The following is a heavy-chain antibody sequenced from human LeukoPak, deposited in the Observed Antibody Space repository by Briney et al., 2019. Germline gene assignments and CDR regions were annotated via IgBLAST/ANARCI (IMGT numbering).Heavy chain of an antibody. V-gene: IGHV3-23*01. CDR1: GFTFSSYA. CDR3: AKMRGYCSGGSCPMIDY. CDR2: ISGSGGST. J-gene: IGHJ4*02. Sequence: GGTLRLSCAASGFTFSSYAMSWVRQAPGKGLEWVSVISGSGGSTYYADSVKGRFTISRDNSKNTLYLQMNSLRAEDTAVYYCAKMRGYCSGGSCPMIDYWGQGTLVTVSS. D-gene: IGHD2-15*01.